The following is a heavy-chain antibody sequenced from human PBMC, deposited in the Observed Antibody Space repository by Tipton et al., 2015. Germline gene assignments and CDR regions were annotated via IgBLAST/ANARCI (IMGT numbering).Heavy chain of an antibody. V-gene: IGHV3-23*01. CDR1: EITFSYCD. CDR2: ISGSGGRT. J-gene: IGHJ4*02. Sequence: SLRLSCESSEITFSYCDMNWVRQAPGRGLEWVSGISGSGGRTEYADPVKGRFSISRDNSENTLYLQMNSLRVEDTAVYYCAKAFQSGRYPPPAFDSWGQGTLVTVSS. CDR3: AKAFQSGRYPPPAFDS. D-gene: IGHD1-26*01.